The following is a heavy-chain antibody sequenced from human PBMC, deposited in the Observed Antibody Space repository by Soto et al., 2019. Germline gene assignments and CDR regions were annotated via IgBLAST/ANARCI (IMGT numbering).Heavy chain of an antibody. CDR3: ARGYYYAGGGYYFEYFQH. CDR1: GGSISSGVYS. D-gene: IGHD3-22*01. V-gene: IGHV4-30-2*01. CDR2: IYQTGST. J-gene: IGHJ1*01. Sequence: SSETLSLTCAVSGGSISSGVYSWSWIRQPPGKGLEWIGYIYQTGSTYYNPSLKSRVTISVDRSKNQFSLRLSSVTAADTAVYYCARGYYYAGGGYYFEYFQHWGQGTPVTVSS.